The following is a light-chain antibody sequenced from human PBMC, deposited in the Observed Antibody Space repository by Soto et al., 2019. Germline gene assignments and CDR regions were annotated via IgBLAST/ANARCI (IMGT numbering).Light chain of an antibody. CDR3: QQNNRWPHIT. Sequence: ENGLTQSPGTVSLSQGERATLSCRASEIVSSIYVAWYQQKPGQAPTLLIYGASTRATGIPDRFSGSGSGTQFTLTISRLQSEDSAVYFCQQNNRWPHITFGQGTRLEIK. CDR1: EIVSSI. CDR2: GAS. V-gene: IGKV3-15*01. J-gene: IGKJ5*01.